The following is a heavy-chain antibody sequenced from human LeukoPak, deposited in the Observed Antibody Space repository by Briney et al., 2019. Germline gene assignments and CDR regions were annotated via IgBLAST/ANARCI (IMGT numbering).Heavy chain of an antibody. CDR2: IYYSGNT. CDR1: GGSISSYY. Sequence: SETLSLTCTVSGGSISSYYWSWIRQPPGKGLEWIEYIYYSGNTNYNPSLKSRATISVDTSKNQFSLKLSSVTAADTAVYYCARRAGAYSHPYDYWGQGTLVTVSS. CDR3: ARRAGAYSHPYDY. J-gene: IGHJ4*02. D-gene: IGHD4/OR15-4a*01. V-gene: IGHV4-59*01.